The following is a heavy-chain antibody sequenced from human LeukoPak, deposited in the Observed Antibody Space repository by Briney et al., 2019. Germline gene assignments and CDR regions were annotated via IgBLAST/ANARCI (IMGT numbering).Heavy chain of an antibody. CDR3: ARDRPVYYDFWSGYRDYYYYYGMDV. CDR1: GYTFTGYY. D-gene: IGHD3-3*01. CDR2: INPNSGGT. Sequence: ASVKVSCKASGYTFTGYYMHWVRQAPGQGLEWMGWINPNSGGTNYAQKFQGRVTMTRDTSISTAYMELSRLRSDDTAVYYCARDRPVYYDFWSGYRDYYYYYGMDVWGQGTTVTVSS. V-gene: IGHV1-2*02. J-gene: IGHJ6*02.